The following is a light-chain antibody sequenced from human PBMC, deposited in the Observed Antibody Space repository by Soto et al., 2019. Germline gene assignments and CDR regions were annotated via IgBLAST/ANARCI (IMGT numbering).Light chain of an antibody. V-gene: IGKV3-15*01. J-gene: IGKJ3*01. CDR2: GAS. CDR1: QSLSRN. Sequence: EILMTQSPATLSVSPGERATLSCRASQSLSRNLAWYQQKPGQAPRLLIYGASTRASGIPARFSGVGSGTEFTLTISSLQSADFALYYCQRYNDWPPAFTFGPGTKVDL. CDR3: QRYNDWPPAFT.